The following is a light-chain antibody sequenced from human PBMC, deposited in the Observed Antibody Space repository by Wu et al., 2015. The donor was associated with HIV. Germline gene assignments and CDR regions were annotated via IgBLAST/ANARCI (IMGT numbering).Light chain of an antibody. Sequence: IVLTQSPDTLSLSPGETAILSCRASQIIPSSHLAWYQQKPGRAPRLLIYGASSKATGIPDRFSGYMSAATDFTLAIFRLQPEDSAVYFCQHYGDSQFTFGRGTKVEI. CDR3: QHYGDSQFT. J-gene: IGKJ3*01. CDR2: GAS. V-gene: IGKV3-20*01. CDR1: QIIPSSH.